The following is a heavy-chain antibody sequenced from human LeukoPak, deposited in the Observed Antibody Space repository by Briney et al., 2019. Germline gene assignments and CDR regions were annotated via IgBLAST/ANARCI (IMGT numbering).Heavy chain of an antibody. Sequence: ASVKVSCNASGYTFTSYDINWVRQATGQGLEWMGWMNPNSGNTGYAQKFQGRVTMTRNTSISTAYMELSSLRSEDTAVYYCARRRGSRGNFDYWGQGTLVTVSS. J-gene: IGHJ4*02. CDR3: ARRRGSRGNFDY. D-gene: IGHD6-13*01. V-gene: IGHV1-8*01. CDR2: MNPNSGNT. CDR1: GYTFTSYD.